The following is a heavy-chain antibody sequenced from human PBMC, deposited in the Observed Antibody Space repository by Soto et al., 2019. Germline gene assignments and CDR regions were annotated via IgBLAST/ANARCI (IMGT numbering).Heavy chain of an antibody. CDR2: FDPEEDER. D-gene: IGHD1-1*01. CDR3: ATGVTTFDY. Sequence: GASVKVSCKVSGHTLTELSIYWVRQAPGKGLEYKGGFDPEEDERIYAQKFQGRVTMTEDTSTDTAYMELSSLRSEDTAVYYCATGVTTFDYWGQGTRVTVSS. CDR1: GHTLTELS. J-gene: IGHJ4*02. V-gene: IGHV1-24*01.